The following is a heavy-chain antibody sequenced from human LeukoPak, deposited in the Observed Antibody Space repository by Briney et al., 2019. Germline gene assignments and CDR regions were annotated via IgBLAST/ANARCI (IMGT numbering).Heavy chain of an antibody. Sequence: PSETLSLTCTVSGGSISSYYWSWIRQPPGKGLEWIGGVNYGESTNYNPSLKSRVTISVDTSKNQFSLKLTSVTAADTAVYYCARGHPRPGIAEAFGSRRATWFDPWGQGTLVTVSS. J-gene: IGHJ5*02. D-gene: IGHD6-19*01. CDR2: VNYGEST. CDR1: GGSISSYY. V-gene: IGHV4-34*01. CDR3: ARGHPRPGIAEAFGSRRATWFDP.